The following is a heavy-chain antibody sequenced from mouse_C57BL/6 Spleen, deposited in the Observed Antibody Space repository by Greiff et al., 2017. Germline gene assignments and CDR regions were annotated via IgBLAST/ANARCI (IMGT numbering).Heavy chain of an antibody. V-gene: IGHV2-5*01. CDR3: AKNSLYYYGSRGGAMDY. Sequence: VQGVESGPGLVQPSQSLSITCTVSGFSLTSYGVHWVRQSPGKGLEWLGVIWRGGSTDYNAAFMSRLSITKDNSKSQVFFKMNSLQADDTAIYYCAKNSLYYYGSRGGAMDYWGQGTSVTVSS. CDR2: IWRGGST. CDR1: GFSLTSYG. D-gene: IGHD1-1*01. J-gene: IGHJ4*01.